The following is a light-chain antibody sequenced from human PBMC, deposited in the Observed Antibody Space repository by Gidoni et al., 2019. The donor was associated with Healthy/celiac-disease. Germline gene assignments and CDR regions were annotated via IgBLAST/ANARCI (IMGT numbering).Light chain of an antibody. CDR3: QQYNNWPPLT. J-gene: IGKJ4*01. CDR1: QSVSSN. CDR2: GAS. Sequence: EIVMTQSPATLSVSPGERATLSCRASQSVSSNLAWYQQKPGQAPRLLIYGASSGSGTEFTLIISSLQSEDFAVYYCQQYNNWPPLTFGGGTKVEIK. V-gene: IGKV3-15*01.